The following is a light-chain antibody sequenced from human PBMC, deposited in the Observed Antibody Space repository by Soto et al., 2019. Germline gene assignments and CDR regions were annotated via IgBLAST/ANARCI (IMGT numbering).Light chain of an antibody. V-gene: IGLV2-14*01. CDR1: SSDVGGYNY. Sequence: QSALTQPASVSGSPGQSITISCTGTSSDVGGYNYVSWYQQHPGKAPKLMIYDVSNRPSGVYNRFSGSKSGNTASLTISGLQAEDEAEYYCSSYTSSSTLVFGGGTKVTVL. J-gene: IGLJ2*01. CDR3: SSYTSSSTLV. CDR2: DVS.